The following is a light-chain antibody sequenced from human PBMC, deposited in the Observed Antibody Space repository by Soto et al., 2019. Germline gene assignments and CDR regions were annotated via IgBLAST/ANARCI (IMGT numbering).Light chain of an antibody. CDR2: GAS. V-gene: IGKV3-20*01. CDR1: QSVSSRF. Sequence: PGDRATLSCRAGQSVSSRFLAWYQHKRGQAPRLLIYGASRRATGIPDRFSGTGSGTDFTLTINRLEPEDFAVYYCQQYGSSPYTFGLGTKLEIK. CDR3: QQYGSSPYT. J-gene: IGKJ2*01.